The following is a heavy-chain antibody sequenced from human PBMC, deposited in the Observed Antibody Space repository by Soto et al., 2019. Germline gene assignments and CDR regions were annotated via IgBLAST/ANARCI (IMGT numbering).Heavy chain of an antibody. CDR3: AREKDIVVVPAAIKRGYFDY. CDR1: GFTFSSYA. D-gene: IGHD2-2*01. CDR2: ISYDGSNK. Sequence: VQLVESGGGVVQPGRSLRLSCAASGFTFSSYAMHWVRQAPGKGLEWVAVISYDGSNKYYADSVKGRFTISRDNSKNTLYLQMNSLRAEDTAVYYCAREKDIVVVPAAIKRGYFDYWGQGTLVTVSS. V-gene: IGHV3-30-3*01. J-gene: IGHJ4*02.